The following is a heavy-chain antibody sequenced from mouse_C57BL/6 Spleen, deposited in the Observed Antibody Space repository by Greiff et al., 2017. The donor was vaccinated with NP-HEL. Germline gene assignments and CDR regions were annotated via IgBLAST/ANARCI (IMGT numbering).Heavy chain of an antibody. J-gene: IGHJ4*01. CDR3: ASLNYAYAMDY. CDR2: INPSTGYT. D-gene: IGHD2-1*01. Sequence: VQLVESGAELAKPGASVKMSCKASGYTFTSYWMHWVKQRPGQGLEWIGYINPSTGYTEYNQKFKDKATLTADKSSSTAYMQLSSLTSEDSAVYYCASLNYAYAMDYWGQGTSVTVSS. V-gene: IGHV1-7*01. CDR1: GYTFTSYW.